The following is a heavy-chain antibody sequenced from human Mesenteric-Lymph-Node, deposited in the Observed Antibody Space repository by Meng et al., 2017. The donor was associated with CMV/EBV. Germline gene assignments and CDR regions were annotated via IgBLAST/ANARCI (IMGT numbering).Heavy chain of an antibody. D-gene: IGHD6-13*01. CDR2: INHSGST. V-gene: IGHV4-34*01. CDR3: ARVLSSSWYSGGMDV. J-gene: IGHJ6*02. Sequence: SETLSLTCAVYGGSFSGYYWSWIRQPPGKGLEWIGEINHSGSTNYNPSLKSRVTISVDTSKNQFSLKLSSVTAADTAVYYCARVLSSSWYSGGMDVWGQGTTVTVSS. CDR1: GGSFSGYY.